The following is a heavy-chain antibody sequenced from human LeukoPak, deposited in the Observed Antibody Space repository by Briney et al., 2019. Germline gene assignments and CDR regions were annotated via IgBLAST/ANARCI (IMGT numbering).Heavy chain of an antibody. V-gene: IGHV1-8*01. Sequence: ASVKVSCKASGYTFTSYDINWVRQATGQGLEWMGWMNPNSGNTGYAQKFQGRVTMTRNTSISTDYMELSSLRSEDTAVYYCARVPFSLLRFWGRNYYYGMDVWGQGTTVTVSS. J-gene: IGHJ6*02. CDR2: MNPNSGNT. D-gene: IGHD3-3*01. CDR1: GYTFTSYD. CDR3: ARVPFSLLRFWGRNYYYGMDV.